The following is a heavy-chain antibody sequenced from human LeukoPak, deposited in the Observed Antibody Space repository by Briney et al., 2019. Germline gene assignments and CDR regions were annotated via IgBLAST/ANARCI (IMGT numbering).Heavy chain of an antibody. CDR3: ARDGPVGIRSYGH. CDR1: GFTFSNYG. J-gene: IGHJ4*02. CDR2: IWYDGSEK. D-gene: IGHD2-21*01. V-gene: IGHV3-33*01. Sequence: PGGSLRLSCAASGFTFSNYGMHWVRQAPGKGLEWVAVIWYDGSEKYYGDSVKGRFTISRDNSRNTLSLQMNSLRGDDTGVYYCARDGPVGIRSYGHWGQGTPVTVSS.